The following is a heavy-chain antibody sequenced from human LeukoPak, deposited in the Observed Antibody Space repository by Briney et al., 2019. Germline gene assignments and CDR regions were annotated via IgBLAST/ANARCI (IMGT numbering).Heavy chain of an antibody. D-gene: IGHD1-7*01. Sequence: GGSLRLSCAASGFTFSSYAMSWVRQAPGKGLEWVANIKHDGSEKYYVGSVKGRFTISRDNAKNSLYLQMNSLGAGDTAVYYCALYNWNSKRDLDYWGQGTLVTVSS. CDR1: GFTFSSYA. V-gene: IGHV3-7*05. CDR2: IKHDGSEK. J-gene: IGHJ4*02. CDR3: ALYNWNSKRDLDY.